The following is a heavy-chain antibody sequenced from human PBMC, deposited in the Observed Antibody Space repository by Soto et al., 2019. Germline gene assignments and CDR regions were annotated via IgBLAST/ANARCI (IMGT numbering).Heavy chain of an antibody. CDR3: AKDKPGTTSFDY. J-gene: IGHJ4*02. Sequence: EVQLVESGGGLVQPAGSLRLSCAASGFTFSSYEMNWVRQAPGKGLEWVSYISTSGNTIHYADSVKGRFTISRDNAKNSLYLQMNSLRAEDTAVYYCAKDKPGTTSFDYWGQGTLVTVSS. D-gene: IGHD1-1*01. CDR1: GFTFSSYE. V-gene: IGHV3-48*03. CDR2: ISTSGNTI.